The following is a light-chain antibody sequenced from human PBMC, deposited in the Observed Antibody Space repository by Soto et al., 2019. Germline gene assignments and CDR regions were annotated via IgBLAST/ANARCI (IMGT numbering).Light chain of an antibody. V-gene: IGLV1-44*01. CDR1: SSNIGSNT. CDR3: AAWDDSLKGV. J-gene: IGLJ1*01. Sequence: QSALTQPPSASGTPGQRVTISCSGSSSNIGSNTVNWYQQLPGTAPKLLIYSDNERPSGVPDRFSGFKSGTSASLAISGLQSEDEADYYCAAWDDSLKGVFGTGTKVTVL. CDR2: SDN.